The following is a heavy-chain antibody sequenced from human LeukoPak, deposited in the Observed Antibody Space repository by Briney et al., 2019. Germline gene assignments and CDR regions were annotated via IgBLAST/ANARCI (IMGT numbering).Heavy chain of an antibody. CDR2: ISSGGSTI. J-gene: IGHJ6*03. D-gene: IGHD3-22*01. V-gene: IGHV3-48*03. CDR1: GFTFSSYE. CDR3: ARAVRRYYYDSSGYYPKDYYYMDV. Sequence: GGSLRLSCAASGFTFSSYEMNWFRQAPGKGLEWVSYISSGGSTIYYADSVKGRFTISRDNARNSLYLQMNSLRAEDTAVYYCARAVRRYYYDSSGYYPKDYYYMDVWGKGTTVTVSS.